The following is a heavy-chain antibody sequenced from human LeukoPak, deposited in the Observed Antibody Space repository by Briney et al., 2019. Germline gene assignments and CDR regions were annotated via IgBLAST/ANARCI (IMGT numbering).Heavy chain of an antibody. CDR2: INHSGST. V-gene: IGHV4-34*01. J-gene: IGHJ4*02. CDR1: GGSFSAYY. CDR3: AGWVPATVTDY. Sequence: PSETLSLTCAVYGGSFSAYYWSWIRQPPGKGLEWIGEINHSGSTKYNPSLKSRVTILVDTSKNQFSLKLSSVTAADTAVYYCAGWVPATVTDYWGQGTLVTVSS. D-gene: IGHD2-2*01.